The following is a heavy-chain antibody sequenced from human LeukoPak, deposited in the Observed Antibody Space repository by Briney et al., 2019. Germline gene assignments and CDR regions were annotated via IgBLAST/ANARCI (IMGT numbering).Heavy chain of an antibody. V-gene: IGHV4-34*01. CDR3: ARRRLINSSGWYANAFDI. CDR2: INHSGST. CDR1: GGSFSGYY. Sequence: SETLSLTCAVYGGSFSGYYWSWIRQPPGKGREWIGEINHSGSTNYNPSLKSRVTISVDTSKNQFSLKLSSVTAADTAVYYCARRRLINSSGWYANAFDIWGQGTMVTVSS. D-gene: IGHD6-19*01. J-gene: IGHJ3*02.